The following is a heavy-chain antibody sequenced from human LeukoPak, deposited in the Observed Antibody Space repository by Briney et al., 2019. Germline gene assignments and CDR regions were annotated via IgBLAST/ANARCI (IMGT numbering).Heavy chain of an antibody. V-gene: IGHV3-21*01. Sequence: GGSLRLSCEASGFTFSSYSMNWVRQAPGKGLEWVSSISSSSTYIYYADSAEGRFTISRDNAKNSLYLQVNSLRAEDTAVYYCVRDRYYDSGSFDYWGQGTLVTVSS. CDR1: GFTFSSYS. CDR2: ISSSSTYI. CDR3: VRDRYYDSGSFDY. D-gene: IGHD3-10*01. J-gene: IGHJ4*02.